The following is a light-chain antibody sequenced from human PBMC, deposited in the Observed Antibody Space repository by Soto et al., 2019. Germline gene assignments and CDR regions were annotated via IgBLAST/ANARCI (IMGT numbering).Light chain of an antibody. V-gene: IGKV4-1*01. CDR1: QSVLFRSNKKHY. J-gene: IGKJ2*03. CDR3: QQYSTTPPS. Sequence: DIVMTQSPDSLAASLGERATINSKSSQSVLFRSNKKHYLAWYQQKPGQPPKMFISWASTRESEVPDRFRGSGSGTEFTLTISGLHAEDVAVYYCQQYSTTPPSFGQGTKLEIK. CDR2: WAS.